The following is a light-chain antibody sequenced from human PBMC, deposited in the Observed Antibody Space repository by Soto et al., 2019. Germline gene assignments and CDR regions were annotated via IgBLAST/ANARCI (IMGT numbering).Light chain of an antibody. CDR3: HQRQSWPRT. CDR1: QSISDT. J-gene: IGKJ1*01. Sequence: IVLTQSPGTLSLSPGESATLSCRASQSISDTLAWYQQKPGQAPRLLIYQTSIRAAGIPARFSASGTGTDFTLTISDVQPEDFAVYYCHQRQSWPRTFGQGTKVDIK. CDR2: QTS. V-gene: IGKV3-11*01.